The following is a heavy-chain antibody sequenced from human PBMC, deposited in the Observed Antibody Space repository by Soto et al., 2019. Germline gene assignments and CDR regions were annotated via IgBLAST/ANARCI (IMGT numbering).Heavy chain of an antibody. V-gene: IGHV3-30*18. CDR1: GFSFRNYG. CDR3: AKDHGGGNFFLYFDL. J-gene: IGHJ4*02. CDR2: IPYEGSRI. D-gene: IGHD2-15*01. Sequence: GGSLRLSCAASGFSFRNYGMHWVRQAPGKGLEWVAVIPYEGSRISYAASVKGRFTISRDNSKNAVFLQMNRLTPDDTAVYSCAKDHGGGNFFLYFDLWGQGTLVTVSS.